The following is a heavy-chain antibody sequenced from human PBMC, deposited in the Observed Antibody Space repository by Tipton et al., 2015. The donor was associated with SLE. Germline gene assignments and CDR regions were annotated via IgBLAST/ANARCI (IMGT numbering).Heavy chain of an antibody. CDR3: ARDLGAGYGDYGS. CDR1: GFTFDDYA. Sequence: SLRLSCAASGFTFDDYAMHWVRQAPGKGLEWVSGISWNSGSIGYADSVKGRFTISRDNAKNSLYLQMNSLRAEDTAVYYCARDLGAGYGDYGSWGQGTLVTVSS. V-gene: IGHV3-9*01. J-gene: IGHJ4*02. D-gene: IGHD4-17*01. CDR2: ISWNSGSI.